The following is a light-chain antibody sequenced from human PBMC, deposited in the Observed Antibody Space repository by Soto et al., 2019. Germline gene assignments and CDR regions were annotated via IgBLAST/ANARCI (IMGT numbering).Light chain of an antibody. V-gene: IGKV3-20*01. J-gene: IGKJ1*01. CDR3: QHYGYSRWT. Sequence: IALTQSPGTLSLSPGERATLSCRASLTGNNNYLAWYQHKSGQAPRLLIYGVYTRATGIPDRFTGSGSGTEFTLTITRLEPEDSAVYFCQHYGYSRWTFGQGTKVEIK. CDR1: LTGNNNY. CDR2: GVY.